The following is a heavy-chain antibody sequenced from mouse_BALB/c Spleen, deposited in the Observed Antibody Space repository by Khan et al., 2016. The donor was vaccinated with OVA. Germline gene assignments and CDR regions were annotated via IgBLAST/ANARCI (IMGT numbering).Heavy chain of an antibody. Sequence: EVELVESGGDLVKPGGSLKLSCAASGFTFSTYGMSWVRRTPDKRLEWVATVSTGGSYPYYPNSVKGRFTISRDNAKNTLYLQMSGRKSEDTAMFYCTRLAYYYDSEGFAYWGQGTLVTVSA. V-gene: IGHV5-6*01. CDR3: TRLAYYYDSEGFAY. D-gene: IGHD1-1*01. CDR2: VSTGGSYP. J-gene: IGHJ3*01. CDR1: GFTFSTYG.